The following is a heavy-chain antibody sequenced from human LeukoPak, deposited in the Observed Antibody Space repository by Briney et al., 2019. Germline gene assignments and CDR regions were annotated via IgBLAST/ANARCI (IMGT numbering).Heavy chain of an antibody. CDR1: GHTFTSYT. CDR3: ARVFYYDGSDYRNWFGP. Sequence: GASVKVSCKASGHTFTSYTMHWVRQAPGQRLEWMGWINAGNGNTKYSQKFQGRVTIARDTSASTAYMELSSLRSEDTAVYYCARVFYYDGSDYRNWFGPWGQGTLVTVSS. J-gene: IGHJ5*02. V-gene: IGHV1-3*01. D-gene: IGHD3-22*01. CDR2: INAGNGNT.